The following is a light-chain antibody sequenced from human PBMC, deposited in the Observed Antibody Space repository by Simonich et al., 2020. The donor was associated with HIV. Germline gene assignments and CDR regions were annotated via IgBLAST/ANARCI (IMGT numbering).Light chain of an antibody. CDR2: EDS. CDR1: QSLLHTNGYNI. CDR3: MQSIQLLFT. Sequence: DIVMTQSPLSLPVTPGEPASISCRSSQSLLHTNGYNILDWYLQKPGQSPQLLIYEDSNRFSGVPDRFSCSGSGTDFTLKVSRVEAEDFGVYYCMQSIQLLFTFGPGTKVDIK. J-gene: IGKJ3*01. V-gene: IGKV2D-29*02.